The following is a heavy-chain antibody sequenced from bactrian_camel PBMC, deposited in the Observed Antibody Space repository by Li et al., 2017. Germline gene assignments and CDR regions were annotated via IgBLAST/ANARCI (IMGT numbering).Heavy chain of an antibody. V-gene: IGHV3S40*01. CDR2: INNDGART. CDR3: ATRRYCTSISPAAFGN. D-gene: IGHD1*01. Sequence: VQLVESGGGLVQPGGSLRLSCEASGFTISGNLMSWVRQAPGKGLEWVSSINNDGARTYYADSVKGRFTISRDNAKNTLFLQMNSLNAKDTAMYYCATRRYCTSISPAAFGNWGQGTQVTVS. CDR1: GFTISGNL. J-gene: IGHJ4*01.